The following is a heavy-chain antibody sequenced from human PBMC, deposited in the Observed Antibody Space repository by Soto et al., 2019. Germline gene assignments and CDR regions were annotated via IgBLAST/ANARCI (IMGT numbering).Heavy chain of an antibody. V-gene: IGHV1-3*05. Sequence: QVQLVQSGAEEKKPGASVKVSCKASGYTFTSYAMHWVRQAPGQRLEWMGWLNAGNGNTKYSQKFQGRVTITRDTSASTAYMELSILRSEDTAVYYCARSIVVVTVLDYWGQGTLVTVSS. CDR3: ARSIVVVTVLDY. CDR1: GYTFTSYA. J-gene: IGHJ4*02. CDR2: LNAGNGNT. D-gene: IGHD2-21*02.